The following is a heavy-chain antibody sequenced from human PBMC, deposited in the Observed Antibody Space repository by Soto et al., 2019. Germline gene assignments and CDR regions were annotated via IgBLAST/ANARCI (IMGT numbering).Heavy chain of an antibody. CDR1: GFSLTTDRVG. Sequence: QITLKESGPTLVKPTQTLTLTCTFSGFSLTTDRVGVGWIRQPPGEALERLAVIYWDDSKTYRPSLELRLTITKDTSKNQVALTMTNMDSLDTATYYCAHAYGGRALYWCQGTLVTVSS. D-gene: IGHD1-26*01. CDR2: IYWDDSK. CDR3: AHAYGGRALY. V-gene: IGHV2-5*02. J-gene: IGHJ4*02.